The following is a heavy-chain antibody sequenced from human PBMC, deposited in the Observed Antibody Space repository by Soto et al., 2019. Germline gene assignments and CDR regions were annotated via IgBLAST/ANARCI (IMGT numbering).Heavy chain of an antibody. CDR2: ISESGGTT. CDR3: AKGLADVLRYFDWQRYFAY. CDR1: GFTFSSYA. V-gene: IGHV3-23*01. Sequence: EVQLLESGGGLVQPGGSLRLSCAASGFTFSSYAMSWVRQAPGKGLEWVSSISESGGTTYYADSVKGRFTISRDNSKNTMYLQMNSLRAEDTAIYYCAKGLADVLRYFDWQRYFAYWGQGTLVNVSS. D-gene: IGHD3-9*01. J-gene: IGHJ4*02.